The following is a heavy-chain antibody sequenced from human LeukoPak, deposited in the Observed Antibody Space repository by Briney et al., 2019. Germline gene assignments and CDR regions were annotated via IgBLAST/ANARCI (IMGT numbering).Heavy chain of an antibody. Sequence: PGGSLRLSCAASGFTFSSYSMNWVRQAPGKGLEWVSSIGSSSSYIYYADSVKGRFTISRDNAKNSLYLQMNSLRGEDTAVYYCARSDPQYYYDSSGYSYPLEFFQHWGQGTLVTVSS. J-gene: IGHJ1*01. CDR3: ARSDPQYYYDSSGYSYPLEFFQH. CDR2: IGSSSSYI. V-gene: IGHV3-21*01. D-gene: IGHD3-22*01. CDR1: GFTFSSYS.